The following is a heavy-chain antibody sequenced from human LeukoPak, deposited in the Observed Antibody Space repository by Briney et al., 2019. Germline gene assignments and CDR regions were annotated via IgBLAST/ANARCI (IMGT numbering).Heavy chain of an antibody. D-gene: IGHD6-25*01. CDR1: GFTFNGYH. V-gene: IGHV3-21*01. CDR2: ISGTRSDI. Sequence: GGALRLSCAASGFTFNGYHMNWVRQALGKGLEWVSSISGTRSDIYYADSVKGRFTISRDNAKNSLYLQMNSLRADDTAVYYCARFAAGGSYYYYMDVWGKGTTVTVSS. CDR3: ARFAAGGSYYYYMDV. J-gene: IGHJ6*03.